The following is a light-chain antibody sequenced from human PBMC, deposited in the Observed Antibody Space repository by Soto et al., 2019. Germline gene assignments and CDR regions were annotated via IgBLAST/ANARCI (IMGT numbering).Light chain of an antibody. Sequence: EVVLTQSPGTLSLSPGERATLSCRASQSVSSRYLAWYQQKPGQAPRLLIYGASSRATGIPDRFSGSGSGTDFTLTISRLEPEDFAVYYCQQYGRSPLYTFGQGTKLEIK. CDR2: GAS. J-gene: IGKJ2*01. V-gene: IGKV3-20*01. CDR1: QSVSSRY. CDR3: QQYGRSPLYT.